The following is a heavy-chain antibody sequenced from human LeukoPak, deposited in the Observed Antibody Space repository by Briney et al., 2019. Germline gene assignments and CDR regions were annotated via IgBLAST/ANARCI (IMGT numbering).Heavy chain of an antibody. Sequence: GGSLRHSCAASGFIFTNAWMTWVRQAPGKGLEWVGRIKSKSDGGTTDYADPVKGRFTISRNDSKKTLYLQMNSLKTEDTAVYYCATDRLTVGALGIDYWGQGTLVTVSS. CDR2: IKSKSDGGTT. J-gene: IGHJ4*02. V-gene: IGHV3-15*05. D-gene: IGHD1-26*01. CDR1: GFIFTNAW. CDR3: ATDRLTVGALGIDY.